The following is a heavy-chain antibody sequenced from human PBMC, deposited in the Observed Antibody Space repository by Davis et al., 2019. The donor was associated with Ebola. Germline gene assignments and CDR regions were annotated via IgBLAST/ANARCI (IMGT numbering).Heavy chain of an antibody. CDR3: ARLAGRYYYYGMDV. Sequence: ASVKVSCKASGYTFTSYGISWVRQAPGQGLEWMGWISAYNGNINYAQKLQGRVTMTTGTSTSTAYMELRSLRSDDTAVYYCARLAGRYYYYGMDVWGQGTTVTVSS. V-gene: IGHV1-18*01. CDR2: ISAYNGNI. J-gene: IGHJ6*02. CDR1: GYTFTSYG.